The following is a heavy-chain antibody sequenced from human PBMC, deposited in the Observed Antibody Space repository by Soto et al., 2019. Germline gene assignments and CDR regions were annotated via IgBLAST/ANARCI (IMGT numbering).Heavy chain of an antibody. CDR3: ARDHPTTVTNVDY. V-gene: IGHV1-18*01. J-gene: IGHJ4*02. CDR2: ISGYNGNT. D-gene: IGHD4-17*01. CDR1: GYIFINYG. Sequence: QVHLVQSGGEGKKPGASVKVSCRASGYIFINYGISWTRQAPGQGLEWMGWISGYNGNTNYAQKFQGRVTMTTDTSTSTAYMELRSLKSDDTAVYYCARDHPTTVTNVDYWGQGTLVTVSS.